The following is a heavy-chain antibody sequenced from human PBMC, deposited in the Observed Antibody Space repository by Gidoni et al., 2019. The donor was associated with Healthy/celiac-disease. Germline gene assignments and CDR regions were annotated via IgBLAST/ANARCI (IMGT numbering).Heavy chain of an antibody. Sequence: EVQLVQSGAEVKKPGESLRIACKGSGDSFTSYWISWVHQMPGKGLEWRGRIDPSDSYTNSSPSFQGHVTSSADKSISTAYLQWSSLKASDTAMYYCARFPNKPALYYFDYWGQGTLVTVSS. CDR3: ARFPNKPALYYFDY. D-gene: IGHD2-2*01. V-gene: IGHV5-10-1*03. J-gene: IGHJ4*02. CDR2: IDPSDSYT. CDR1: GDSFTSYW.